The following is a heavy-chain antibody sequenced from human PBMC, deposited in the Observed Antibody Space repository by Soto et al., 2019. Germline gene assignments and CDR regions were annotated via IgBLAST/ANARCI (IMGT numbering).Heavy chain of an antibody. Sequence: SETLSLTCGVSGDSISSSNWWHWVRQSPGKGLEWTGEIHHRGTTNYNPSLKSRVAISVDKSKNQFSLKLNSVTAADTAVYYCARVRQYCSATSCYLDPWGRGTLVTVSS. J-gene: IGHJ5*02. V-gene: IGHV4-4*02. CDR3: ARVRQYCSATSCYLDP. CDR1: GDSISSSNW. CDR2: IHHRGTT. D-gene: IGHD2-2*01.